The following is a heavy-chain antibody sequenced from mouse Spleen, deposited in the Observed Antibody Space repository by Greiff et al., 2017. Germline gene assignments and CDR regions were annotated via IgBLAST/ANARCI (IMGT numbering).Heavy chain of an antibody. CDR2: INPNNGGT. Sequence: VQLQQSGPELVKPGASVKISCKASGYTFTDYYMNWVKQSHGKSLEWIGDINPNNGGTSYNQKFKGKATLTVDKSSSTAYMELRSLTSEDSAVYYCARGRLLWLRHFDYWGQGTTLTVSS. CDR3: ARGRLLWLRHFDY. D-gene: IGHD2-2*01. J-gene: IGHJ2*01. CDR1: GYTFTDYY. V-gene: IGHV1-26*01.